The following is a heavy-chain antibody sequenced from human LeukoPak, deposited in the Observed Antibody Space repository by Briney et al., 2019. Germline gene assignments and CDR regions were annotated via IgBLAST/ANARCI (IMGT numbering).Heavy chain of an antibody. CDR3: ARALRYSYGYIY. V-gene: IGHV4-34*01. D-gene: IGHD5-18*01. J-gene: IGHJ4*02. CDR1: SGSFSGYY. Sequence: SETLSLTCGVYSGSFSGYYYSWLRQPPGKGLEWIGEINHSGYTNYNPSLKSRVTISVDASKNHFSLKLGSVTAAETAVYYWARALRYSYGYIYWGQGTLVIVSS. CDR2: INHSGYT.